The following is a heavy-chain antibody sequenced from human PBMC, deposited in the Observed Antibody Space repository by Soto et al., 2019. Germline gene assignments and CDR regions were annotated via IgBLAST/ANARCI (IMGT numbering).Heavy chain of an antibody. CDR1: GYTFTSYG. CDR2: ISAYNGNT. Sequence: ASVKVSCKASGYTFTSYGISWVRRAPGQGLEWMGWISAYNGNTNYAQKLQGRVTMTTDTSTSTAYMELRSLRSDDTAVYYCARDPLYSSSSQVNWFDPWGQGTLVTVSS. V-gene: IGHV1-18*01. D-gene: IGHD6-13*01. J-gene: IGHJ5*02. CDR3: ARDPLYSSSSQVNWFDP.